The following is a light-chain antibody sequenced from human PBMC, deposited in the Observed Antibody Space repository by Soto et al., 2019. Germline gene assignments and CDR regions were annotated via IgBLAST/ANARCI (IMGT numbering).Light chain of an antibody. V-gene: IGKV1-5*03. Sequence: DIQLTQSPSFLSASVGYRVAITCRASQSITTWLARYQHKPGKAPKLLIYKASSLQSGVPSRFSGSGSGTEFTLTISSLQPDDFATYYCQKYNTYSRTFGQGTKVDIK. J-gene: IGKJ1*01. CDR3: QKYNTYSRT. CDR1: QSITTW. CDR2: KAS.